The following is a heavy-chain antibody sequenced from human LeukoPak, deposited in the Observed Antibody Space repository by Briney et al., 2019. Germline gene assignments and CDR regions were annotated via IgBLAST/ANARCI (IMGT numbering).Heavy chain of an antibody. D-gene: IGHD3-9*01. V-gene: IGHV3-23*01. CDR2: ISGSGGST. Sequence: GGSLRLSCAASGFTFSSYAMSWVRQAPGKGLEWVSAISGSGGSTYYADSVKGRFTISRDNSKNTLYLQMNSLRAEDTAVYYCAKGVRYFDWLRTFDYWGQGTLVTASS. CDR1: GFTFSSYA. CDR3: AKGVRYFDWLRTFDY. J-gene: IGHJ4*02.